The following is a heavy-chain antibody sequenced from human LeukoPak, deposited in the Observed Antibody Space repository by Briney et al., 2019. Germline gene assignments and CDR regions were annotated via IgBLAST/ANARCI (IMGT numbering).Heavy chain of an antibody. CDR3: ARVVPGGRLDY. CDR2: ISYSGST. D-gene: IGHD3-10*01. CDR1: GGSISSGSYY. V-gene: IGHV4-31*03. Sequence: SETLSLTCTVSGGSISSGSYYWSWIRQHPGKGLEWIGYISYSGSTYYNPSLKSRVTISVDTSKNQFSLKLSSVTAADTAVYYCARVVPGGRLDYWGQGTLVTVSS. J-gene: IGHJ4*02.